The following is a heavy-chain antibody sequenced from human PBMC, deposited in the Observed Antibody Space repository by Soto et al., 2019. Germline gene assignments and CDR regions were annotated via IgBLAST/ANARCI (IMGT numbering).Heavy chain of an antibody. J-gene: IGHJ4*02. D-gene: IGHD3-3*01. V-gene: IGHV1-8*01. CDR2: MNPNSGNT. Sequence: QVQLVQSGAEVKKPGASVKVSCKASGYTFTSYDINWVRQATGQGLEWMGWMNPNSGNTGYAQKFQGRVTMTRNTSISTAYMELSSXXXEDTAVYYCARGITIFGVVPGWGQGTLVTVSS. CDR1: GYTFTSYD. CDR3: ARGITIFGVVPG.